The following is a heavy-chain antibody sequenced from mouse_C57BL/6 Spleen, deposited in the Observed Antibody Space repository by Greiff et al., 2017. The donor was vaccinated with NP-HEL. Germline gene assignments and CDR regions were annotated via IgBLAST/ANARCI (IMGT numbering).Heavy chain of an antibody. J-gene: IGHJ2*01. V-gene: IGHV5-4*01. CDR1: GFTFSSYA. CDR2: ISDGGSYT. CDR3: ARDTGTFPYYFDD. D-gene: IGHD4-1*01. Sequence: EVKLVESGGGLVKPGGSLKLSCAASGFTFSSYAMSWVRQTPEKRLEWVATISDGGSYTYYPDNVKGRFTISRDNAKNNLYLQMSHLKSEDTAMDYCARDTGTFPYYFDDWGQGTTLTVSS.